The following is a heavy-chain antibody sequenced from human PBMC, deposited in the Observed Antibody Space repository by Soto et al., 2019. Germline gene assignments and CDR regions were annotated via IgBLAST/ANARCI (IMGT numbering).Heavy chain of an antibody. CDR2: MPHTGNT. Sequence: QVQLQESGPGLVKPSETLSLTCAVSGASIRSYHWSWIRQPAGKGLEWIGRMPHTGNTNYNPSLKGRVTMSVETSKNQISLKMTSVTAADTAVYFCAKDVSSRRGFDPWGQGIVVIVSS. CDR1: GASIRSYH. V-gene: IGHV4-4*07. D-gene: IGHD3-16*01. J-gene: IGHJ5*02. CDR3: AKDVSSRRGFDP.